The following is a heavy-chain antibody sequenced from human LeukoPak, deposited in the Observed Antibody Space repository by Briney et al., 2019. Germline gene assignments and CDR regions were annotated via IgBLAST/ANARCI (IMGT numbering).Heavy chain of an antibody. V-gene: IGHV3-74*01. CDR2: INTDGSST. D-gene: IGHD3-9*01. J-gene: IGHJ4*02. CDR1: GFTFSGYW. CDR3: ARASSDILTGPSPDY. Sequence: GGSLRLSCAASGFTFSGYWMHWVRQAPGKGLVWVSRINTDGSSTSYADSVKGRFTISRDNAKNTLYLQMNSLRAEDTAVYYCARASSDILTGPSPDYWGQGTLVTVSS.